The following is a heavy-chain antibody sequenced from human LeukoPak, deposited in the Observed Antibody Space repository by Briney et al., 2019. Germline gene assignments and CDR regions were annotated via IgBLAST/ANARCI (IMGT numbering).Heavy chain of an antibody. CDR1: GFTFSSYA. J-gene: IGHJ5*02. CDR2: ISGSGGST. V-gene: IGHV3-23*01. CDR3: AREVAARRLGSWIDP. D-gene: IGHD6-6*01. Sequence: GGSLRLSCAASGFTFSSYAMSWVRQAPGKGLEWVSAISGSGGSTYYADSVKGRFTISGDNSKNTLYLQMNSLTAEDTAVYYCAREVAARRLGSWIDPWGQGTLVTVSS.